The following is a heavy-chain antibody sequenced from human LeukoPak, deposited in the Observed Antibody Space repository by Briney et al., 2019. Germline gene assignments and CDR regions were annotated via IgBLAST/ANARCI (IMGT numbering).Heavy chain of an antibody. CDR1: GGSTSSTSYY. V-gene: IGHV4-39*07. CDR3: AKSGVTMVRGPRGDAFDI. J-gene: IGHJ3*02. D-gene: IGHD3-10*01. Sequence: SETLSLTCTVSGGSTSSTSYYWGWIRQPPGKDLEWIGSIYSSGSTYYNPSLKSRVTISIDTSKNQFSLKLSSVTAADTAVYYCAKSGVTMVRGPRGDAFDIWGQGTMVTVSS. CDR2: IYSSGST.